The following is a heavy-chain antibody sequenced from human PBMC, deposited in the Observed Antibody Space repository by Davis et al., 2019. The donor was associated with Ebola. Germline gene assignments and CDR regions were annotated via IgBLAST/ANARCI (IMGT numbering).Heavy chain of an antibody. Sequence: PGGSLRLSCAASGFTFSSYSMNWVRQAPGKGLEWVSSISSSSSYIYYADSVKGRFTISRDNAKNPLYLQMNSLRAEDTAVYYCARSVDYYYYGMDVWGKGTTVTVSS. J-gene: IGHJ6*04. CDR3: ARSVDYYYYGMDV. V-gene: IGHV3-21*01. CDR2: ISSSSSYI. CDR1: GFTFSSYS.